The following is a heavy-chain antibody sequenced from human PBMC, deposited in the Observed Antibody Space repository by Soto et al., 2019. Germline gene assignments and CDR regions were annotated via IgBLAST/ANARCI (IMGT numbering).Heavy chain of an antibody. D-gene: IGHD7-27*01. V-gene: IGHV3-21*01. CDR2: ISSSSSYI. J-gene: IGHJ5*02. Sequence: GGSLRLSCAASGFTFSSYSMNWVRQAPGKGLEWVSSISSSSSYIYYADSVKGRFTISRDNAKNSLYLQINSLRAEDTAVYYCARGRAELGKANWFDPWGQGTLVTVSS. CDR3: ARGRAELGKANWFDP. CDR1: GFTFSSYS.